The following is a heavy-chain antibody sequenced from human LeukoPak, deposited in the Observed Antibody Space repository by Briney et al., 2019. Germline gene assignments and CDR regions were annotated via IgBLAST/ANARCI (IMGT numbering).Heavy chain of an antibody. J-gene: IGHJ4*02. Sequence: ASVKVSCKASGYTFTSYAMHWVHQAPGQRLEWMGWISACNGNRNYAQKLQGRVTMTTDTSTNTAYMELRSLRSDDTAVYYCARDTRIQLWLQPPFDYWGQGTLVTVSS. CDR2: ISACNGNR. V-gene: IGHV1-18*01. CDR1: GYTFTSYA. CDR3: ARDTRIQLWLQPPFDY. D-gene: IGHD5-18*01.